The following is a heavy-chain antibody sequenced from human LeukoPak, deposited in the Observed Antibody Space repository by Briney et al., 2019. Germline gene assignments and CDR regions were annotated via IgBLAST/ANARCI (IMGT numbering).Heavy chain of an antibody. J-gene: IGHJ4*02. CDR1: GFTFGGYT. V-gene: IGHV3-21*01. CDR3: ARVSIFGVVIANDY. Sequence: GGSLRLSCAASGFTFGGYTMSWVRQAPGKGLQWVSTITSGGDYMYYADSVKGRFTISRDDSKNSLYLHMNSLRAEDTAVYYCARVSIFGVVIANDYWGQGTVVTVSS. D-gene: IGHD3-16*02. CDR2: ITSGGDYM.